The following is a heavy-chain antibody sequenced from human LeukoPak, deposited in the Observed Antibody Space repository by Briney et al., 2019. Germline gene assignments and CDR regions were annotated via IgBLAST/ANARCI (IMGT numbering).Heavy chain of an antibody. CDR1: GGSISSYY. J-gene: IGHJ4*02. Sequence: ASETLCLTRPVSGGSISSYYWSWIRQPAGKGLDWIGRIYTSGGTNNKPSLKSRVTMSVDTSKNQFSLKLSSVTAADTAVYYCARESSSGWYYFDYWGQGTLVTVSS. D-gene: IGHD6-19*01. CDR3: ARESSSGWYYFDY. V-gene: IGHV4-4*07. CDR2: IYTSGGT.